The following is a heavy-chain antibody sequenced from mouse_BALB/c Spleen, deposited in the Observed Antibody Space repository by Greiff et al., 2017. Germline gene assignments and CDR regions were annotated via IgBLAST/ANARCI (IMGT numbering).Heavy chain of an antibody. D-gene: IGHD2-14*01. CDR3: ARSPYRYDGAWFAY. CDR2: IWSGGST. Sequence: QVQLKESGPGLVQPSQSLSITCTVSGFSLTSYGVHWVRQSPGKGLEWLGVIWSGGSTDYNAAFISRLSISKDNSKSQVFFKMNSLQANDTAIYYCARSPYRYDGAWFAYWGQGTLVTVSA. V-gene: IGHV2-2*02. CDR1: GFSLTSYG. J-gene: IGHJ3*01.